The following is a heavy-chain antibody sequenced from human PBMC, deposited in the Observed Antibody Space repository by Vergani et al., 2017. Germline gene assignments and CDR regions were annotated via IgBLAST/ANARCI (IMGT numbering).Heavy chain of an antibody. CDR3: ARGGVFGVVTPPDY. J-gene: IGHJ4*02. CDR1: GYTFTRYA. Sequence: QVQLVQSGAEVKKPGASVKVSCKASGYTFTRYAMHWVRQAPGQRLEWMGWINDGNGDTKYSQKFQGRVTITRDISASTAYMELSSLRSEDTAVYYCARGGVFGVVTPPDYWGQGTLVTVSS. V-gene: IGHV1-3*01. D-gene: IGHD3-3*01. CDR2: INDGNGDT.